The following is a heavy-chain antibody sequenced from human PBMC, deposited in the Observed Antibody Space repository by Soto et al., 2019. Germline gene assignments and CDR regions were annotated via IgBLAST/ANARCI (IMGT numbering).Heavy chain of an antibody. Sequence: PSETLSLTCTVSGGSVSSGSYYWSWIRQPPGKGLEWIGYIYYSGSTNYNPSLKSRVTISVDTSKDQFSLKLSSVTAADTAVYYCARDELELRWFDPWGQGTLVTVSS. CDR1: GGSVSSGSYY. CDR2: IYYSGST. CDR3: ARDELELRWFDP. V-gene: IGHV4-61*01. J-gene: IGHJ5*02. D-gene: IGHD1-7*01.